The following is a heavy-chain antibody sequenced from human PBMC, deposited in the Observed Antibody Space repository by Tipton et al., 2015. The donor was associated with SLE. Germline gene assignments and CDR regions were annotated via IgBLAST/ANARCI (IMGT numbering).Heavy chain of an antibody. V-gene: IGHV4-39*07. CDR3: AREGCSSPSCYTGGWFDP. J-gene: IGHJ5*02. Sequence: TLSLTCTVSGGSISSSSYYWGWIRQPPGKGLEWIGSIYYSGSTYTNASLKSRVTTSVDTSKNQFSLKLSSVTAADTAVYYCAREGCSSPSCYTGGWFDPWGQGTLVTVSS. CDR2: IYYSGST. CDR1: GGSISSSSYY. D-gene: IGHD2-2*02.